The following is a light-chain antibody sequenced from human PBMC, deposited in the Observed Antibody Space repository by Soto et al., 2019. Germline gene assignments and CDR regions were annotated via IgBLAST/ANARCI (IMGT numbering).Light chain of an antibody. Sequence: EIVLTQSPGTLSLSPGERATLSCRASQSVSSSYLAWYQQKPGQAPRLLIYGASSRATGIADRFSGSGSGTDFTLTISRLEPEDFAAYYCQQYGSSPPFGGGTKVEIK. CDR1: QSVSSSY. V-gene: IGKV3-20*01. CDR2: GAS. J-gene: IGKJ4*01. CDR3: QQYGSSPP.